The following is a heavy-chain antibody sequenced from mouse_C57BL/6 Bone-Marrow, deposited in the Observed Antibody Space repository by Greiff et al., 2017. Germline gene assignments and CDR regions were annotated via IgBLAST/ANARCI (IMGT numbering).Heavy chain of an antibody. Sequence: VQLQQSGPELVKPGASVKISCKASGYSFTGYYMNWVKQSPEKSLEWIGEINPSTGGTTSNQKFKAKATLTVDKSSSTAYMQLKSLTSEDSAVYYCARNPSNCYGSSYALAWFAYWGQGTLVTVSA. J-gene: IGHJ3*01. CDR1: GYSFTGYY. CDR3: ARNPSNCYGSSYALAWFAY. D-gene: IGHD1-1*01. CDR2: INPSTGGT. V-gene: IGHV1-42*01.